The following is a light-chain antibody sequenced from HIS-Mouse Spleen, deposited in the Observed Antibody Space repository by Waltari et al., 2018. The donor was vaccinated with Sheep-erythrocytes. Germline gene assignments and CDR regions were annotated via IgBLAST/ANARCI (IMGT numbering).Light chain of an antibody. CDR2: EGS. J-gene: IGLJ3*02. CDR3: CSYAGSSTWV. CDR1: SSAVGSYTL. Sequence: QSALTQPASVSGSPGQSITISCTGTSSAVGSYTLVSWYQQHPGKAPKLMIHEGSKRPSGVSNRFSGSKSGNTASLTISGLQAEDEADYYCCSYAGSSTWVFGGGTKLTVL. V-gene: IGLV2-23*01.